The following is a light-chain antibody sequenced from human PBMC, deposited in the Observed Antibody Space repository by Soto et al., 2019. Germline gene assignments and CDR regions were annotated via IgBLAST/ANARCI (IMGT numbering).Light chain of an antibody. CDR3: AAWDDSLNGVV. CDR1: SSNIGSNT. Sequence: QSVLTQPPSASGTPGQRVTISCSGSSSNIGSNTVHWYHQLPGTAPKLLIYSNTQRPSGVPARFSGSKSGTSASLAISGLQSEDEADYYCAAWDDSLNGVVFGGGTQLTVL. V-gene: IGLV1-44*01. J-gene: IGLJ2*01. CDR2: SNT.